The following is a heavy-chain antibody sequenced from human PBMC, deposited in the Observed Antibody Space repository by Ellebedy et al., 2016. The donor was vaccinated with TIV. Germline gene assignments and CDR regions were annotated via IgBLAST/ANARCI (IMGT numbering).Heavy chain of an antibody. J-gene: IGHJ3*02. CDR2: IYSAGST. Sequence: PGGSLRLSCAASGFTVSSNYMSRVRQAPGKGLEWVSIIYSAGSTYYADSVQGRFTISRDNSKSTVYLQLNSLRAEDTAVYYCARVDRGLAFDIWGQGTMVTVSS. V-gene: IGHV3-53*01. CDR3: ARVDRGLAFDI. D-gene: IGHD3-16*01. CDR1: GFTVSSNY.